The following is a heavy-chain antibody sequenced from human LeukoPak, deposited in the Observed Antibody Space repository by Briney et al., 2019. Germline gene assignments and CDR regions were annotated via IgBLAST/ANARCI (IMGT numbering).Heavy chain of an antibody. J-gene: IGHJ4*02. CDR2: INHSGST. D-gene: IGHD3-10*01. CDR3: ARRGSGSYYNDLMDY. V-gene: IGHV4-34*01. Sequence: SETLPLTCAVYGGSFSGYYWSWIRQPPGKGLEWIGEINHSGSTNYNPSLKSRVTISVDTSKNQFSLKLSSVTAADTAVYYCARRGSGSYYNDLMDYWGQGTLATVSS. CDR1: GGSFSGYY.